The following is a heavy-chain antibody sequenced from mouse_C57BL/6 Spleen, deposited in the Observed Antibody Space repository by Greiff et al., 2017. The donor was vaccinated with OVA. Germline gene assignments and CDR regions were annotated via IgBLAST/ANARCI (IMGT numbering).Heavy chain of an antibody. Sequence: QVQLQQPGAELVRPGSSVKLSCKASGYTFTSYWMAWVKQRPGQGLEWIGNIYPSDSETHYNQKFKDKATLTVDKSSSTAYMQLSSLTSEDSAVYYCAIILPYGSENFDVWGTGTTVTVSS. CDR3: AIILPYGSENFDV. CDR2: IYPSDSET. CDR1: GYTFTSYW. D-gene: IGHD1-1*01. V-gene: IGHV1-61*01. J-gene: IGHJ1*03.